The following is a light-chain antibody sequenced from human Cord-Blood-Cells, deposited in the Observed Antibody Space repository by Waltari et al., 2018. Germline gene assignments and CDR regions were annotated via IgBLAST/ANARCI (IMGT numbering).Light chain of an antibody. J-gene: IGKJ1*01. CDR2: GAS. Sequence: EIVLTQSPGTLSLSPGERATLSCRASQSVSSSYLAWYQQKPGQAPSLLIDGASSRATGIPDRFSGSWSGTDFTLTISRLEPEDFAVYYCQQYGSSPRTFGQGTKLEIK. CDR1: QSVSSSY. V-gene: IGKV3-20*01. CDR3: QQYGSSPRT.